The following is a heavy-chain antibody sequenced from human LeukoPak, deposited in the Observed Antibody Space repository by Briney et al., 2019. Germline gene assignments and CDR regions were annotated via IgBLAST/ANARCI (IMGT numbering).Heavy chain of an antibody. D-gene: IGHD5-18*01. V-gene: IGHV4-59*01. CDR1: GGSISSYY. Sequence: SETLSLTCTVSGGSISSYYWSWIRQPPGKGLEWIGYIYYSGSTNYNPSLKSRVTISVDTSKNQFSLKLSSVTAADTAVYYCARDRGEELWFYYWGQGTLFTVSS. CDR3: ARDRGEELWFYY. J-gene: IGHJ4*02. CDR2: IYYSGST.